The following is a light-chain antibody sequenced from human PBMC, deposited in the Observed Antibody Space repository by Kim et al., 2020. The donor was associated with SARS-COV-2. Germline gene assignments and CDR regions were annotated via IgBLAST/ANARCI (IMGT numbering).Light chain of an antibody. V-gene: IGLV10-54*01. CDR2: RNN. CDR1: SNNVGNRG. J-gene: IGLJ2*01. CDR3: STWDSSLSALV. Sequence: QAGLTQPPSVSKDLRQTATLTCTGNSNNVGNRGAAWLQQHQGHPPKLLSYRNNNRPSGISERFSASRSGNTASLTIIGLQPEDEADYFCSTWDSSLSALVFGGGTQLTV.